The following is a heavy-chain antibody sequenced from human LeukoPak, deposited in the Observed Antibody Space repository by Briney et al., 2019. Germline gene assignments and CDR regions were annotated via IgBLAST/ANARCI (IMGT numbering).Heavy chain of an antibody. V-gene: IGHV3-48*01. CDR2: ITSSSSTI. Sequence: GGSLRLSCAASGFTFSSFDMNWVRQAPGKGLEWVSYITSSSSTIYYADSVKGRFAISRDNAKNSLYLQMNSLRAEDTAVYYCARDYYDILTTLYYYYGMDVWGQGTTVTVSS. CDR1: GFTFSSFD. D-gene: IGHD3-9*01. J-gene: IGHJ6*02. CDR3: ARDYYDILTTLYYYYGMDV.